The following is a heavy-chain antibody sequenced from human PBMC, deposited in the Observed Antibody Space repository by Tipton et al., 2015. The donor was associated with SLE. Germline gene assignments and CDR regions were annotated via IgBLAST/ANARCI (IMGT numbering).Heavy chain of an antibody. D-gene: IGHD6-19*01. V-gene: IGHV4-4*08. J-gene: IGHJ4*02. CDR3: ARDRPSYSSGWYSYYFDY. Sequence: TLSLTCTVSGGSISSYYWSWIRQPPGKGLEWIGHIYTSGSTNYNPSLKSRVTISVDTSKNQFSLKLSSVTAADTAVYYCARDRPSYSSGWYSYYFDYWGQGTLVTVSS. CDR1: GGSISSYY. CDR2: IYTSGST.